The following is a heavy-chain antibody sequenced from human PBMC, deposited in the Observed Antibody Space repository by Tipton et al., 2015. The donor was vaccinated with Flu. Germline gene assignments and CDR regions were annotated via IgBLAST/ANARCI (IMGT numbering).Heavy chain of an antibody. Sequence: TLSLTCSVSGDSIGSGYFWGWIRQAPGQGLEWIGNVHRAGNPYYNPSLKSRVTISVDTSQNQFSLRLYSVTAADTAVYSCAKVIPELVAGLDSWGQGTLVTVSS. V-gene: IGHV4-38-2*02. J-gene: IGHJ4*02. CDR3: AKVIPELVAGLDS. D-gene: IGHD6-19*01. CDR1: GDSIGSGYF. CDR2: VHRAGNP.